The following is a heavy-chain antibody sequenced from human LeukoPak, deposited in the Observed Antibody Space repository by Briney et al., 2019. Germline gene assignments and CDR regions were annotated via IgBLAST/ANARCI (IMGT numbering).Heavy chain of an antibody. CDR2: ISSSGSTI. Sequence: GGSLRLSCAASGFTFSSYEMNWVRQAPGKGLEWVSYISSSGSTIYYADSVKGRFAISRDNAKNSLYLQMNSLRAEDTAVYYCARDKIVGATNFNYWGQGTLVTVSS. CDR1: GFTFSSYE. D-gene: IGHD1-26*01. CDR3: ARDKIVGATNFNY. V-gene: IGHV3-48*03. J-gene: IGHJ4*02.